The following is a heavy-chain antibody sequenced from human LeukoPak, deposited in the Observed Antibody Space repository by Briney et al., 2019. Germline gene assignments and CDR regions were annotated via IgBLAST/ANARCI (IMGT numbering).Heavy chain of an antibody. CDR3: AREGGYCYGASCRFYDS. CDR1: GFTFSSYS. D-gene: IGHD2-15*01. Sequence: GGSLRLSCAASGFTFSSYSMNWVRQAPGKGLEWVSSINTRSYIYSADSVKGRFTISRDNDKNSVYLQMNSLRAEDTAVYYCAREGGYCYGASCRFYDSWGQGTLLTVSS. J-gene: IGHJ4*02. V-gene: IGHV3-21*01. CDR2: INTRSYI.